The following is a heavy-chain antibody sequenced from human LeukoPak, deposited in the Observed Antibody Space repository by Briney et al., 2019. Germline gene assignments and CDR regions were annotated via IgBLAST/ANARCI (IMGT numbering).Heavy chain of an antibody. CDR1: GFTFSSYW. CDR2: IKQDGSEK. Sequence: PGGSLRLSCAASGFTFSSYWMSWVRQAPGKGLEWVANIKQDGSEKYYADSVKGRFTISRDNAKNSLYLQMNSLRAEDTALYYCAKDSAPGITMVRGVTLYYYYGMDVWGQGTTVTVSS. D-gene: IGHD3-10*01. V-gene: IGHV3-7*03. J-gene: IGHJ6*02. CDR3: AKDSAPGITMVRGVTLYYYYGMDV.